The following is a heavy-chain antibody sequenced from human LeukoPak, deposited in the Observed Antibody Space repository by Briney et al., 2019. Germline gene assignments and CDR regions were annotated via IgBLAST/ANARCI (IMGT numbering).Heavy chain of an antibody. D-gene: IGHD3-22*01. CDR1: GDSISRSDSY. Sequence: SETLSLTCSVSGDSISRSDSYWDWIRQPPGKGLEWIGTIYYSGRTYYSPSLKSRVAMSVDASNNQFSLNLRSVTAADTAVYYCARRRYYDGSGYLEWGQGTLLSVSS. CDR3: ARRRYYDGSGYLE. J-gene: IGHJ1*01. CDR2: IYYSGRT. V-gene: IGHV4-39*01.